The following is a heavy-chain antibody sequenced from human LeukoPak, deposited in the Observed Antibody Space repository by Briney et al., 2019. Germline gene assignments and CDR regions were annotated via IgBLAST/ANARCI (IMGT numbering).Heavy chain of an antibody. D-gene: IGHD3-3*01. CDR1: GFTFSNAW. J-gene: IGHJ4*02. V-gene: IGHV3-15*01. Sequence: PGGSLRLSCAASGFTFSNAWMSWVRQAPGKGLEWVGRIKSKTDGGTTDYAAPVKGRFTISRDDSKNTLYLQMNSLKTEDTAVYYCTTPHYDFWSGYWNFDYWGQGTLVTVSS. CDR3: TTPHYDFWSGYWNFDY. CDR2: IKSKTDGGTT.